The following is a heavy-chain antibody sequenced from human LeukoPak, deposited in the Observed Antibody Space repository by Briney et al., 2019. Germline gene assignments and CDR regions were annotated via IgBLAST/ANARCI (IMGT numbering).Heavy chain of an antibody. CDR3: ARRYGDYGRYFDY. Sequence: GGSLRLSCAASGFTFSSYSMNWVRQAPGKGLEWVSYISSSSSTIYYADSVKGRFTISRDNAKNSLFLQMNSLRVEDTAVYYCARRYGDYGRYFDYWGQGTLVTVSS. CDR2: ISSSSSTI. J-gene: IGHJ4*02. V-gene: IGHV3-48*04. CDR1: GFTFSSYS. D-gene: IGHD4-17*01.